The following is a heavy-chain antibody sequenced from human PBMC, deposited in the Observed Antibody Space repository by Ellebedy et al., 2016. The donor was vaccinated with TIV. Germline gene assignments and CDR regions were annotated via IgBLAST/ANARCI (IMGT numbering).Heavy chain of an antibody. CDR1: GFTFSSYA. D-gene: IGHD5-12*01. Sequence: GESLKISCAASGFTFSSYALSWVRQAPGKGLEWVSGISGSGDNTYHADSVKGRFTISRDNSKNTVYLQMNSLRVEDTVVYYCARDKYRGMDVWGQGTTVTVSS. V-gene: IGHV3-23*01. J-gene: IGHJ6*02. CDR2: ISGSGDNT. CDR3: ARDKYRGMDV.